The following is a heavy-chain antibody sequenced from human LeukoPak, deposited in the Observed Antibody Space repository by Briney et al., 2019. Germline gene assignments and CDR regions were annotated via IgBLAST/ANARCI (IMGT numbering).Heavy chain of an antibody. V-gene: IGHV3-48*01. J-gene: IGHJ4*02. Sequence: PGGSLRLSCAASGFTFDTFSMNWVRQAPGKGLEWLSYIASSGNIVYYADSVKGRFTISRDNGKSSLYLQMNSLRAEDTAVYYCAVVATRGPFDCWGQGTLVTVSS. CDR2: IASSGNIV. CDR3: AVVATRGPFDC. D-gene: IGHD5-12*01. CDR1: GFTFDTFS.